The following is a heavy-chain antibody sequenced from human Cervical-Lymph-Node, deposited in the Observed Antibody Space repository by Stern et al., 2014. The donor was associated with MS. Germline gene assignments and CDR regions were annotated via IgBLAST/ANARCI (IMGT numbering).Heavy chain of an antibody. CDR2: ISSSGSTT. J-gene: IGHJ6*02. CDR1: GFTFTDYY. CDR3: SRAPYVAAYYYYGMDV. V-gene: IGHV3-11*01. Sequence: VQLEESGGGLVRPGGSLRLSCTASGFTFTDYYMSWIRQTPGKGLEWVSYISSSGSTTYYADSVKGRFTISRDNGKNSLFLQMNSLTAEDTAVYYCSRAPYVAAYYYYGMDVWGQGTTVTVSS. D-gene: IGHD2-15*01.